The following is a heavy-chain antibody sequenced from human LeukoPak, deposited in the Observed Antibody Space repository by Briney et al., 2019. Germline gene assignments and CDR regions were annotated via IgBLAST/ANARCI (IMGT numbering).Heavy chain of an antibody. CDR1: GGSISSSSYY. CDR2: IYSRGST. V-gene: IGHV4-39*07. J-gene: IGHJ5*02. CDR3: ARGTDYYDSSGWLDP. Sequence: SETLSLTCTVSGGSISSSSYYWGWLRQPPGKGLEWIGSIYSRGSTWYNPSLKSRVTISLDTSQTLISLRVTSVTAADTAVYYCARGTDYYDSSGWLDPWGQGTLVTVSS. D-gene: IGHD3-22*01.